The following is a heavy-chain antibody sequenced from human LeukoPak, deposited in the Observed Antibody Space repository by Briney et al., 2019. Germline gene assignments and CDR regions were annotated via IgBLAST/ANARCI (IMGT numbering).Heavy chain of an antibody. CDR3: ASGYSSGWYVIDY. Sequence: PGGSLRLSCAASGFTFSSYWMSWVRQAPGKGLEWVANIKQDGSEKDYVDSVKGRFTISRDNAKSSLYLQMNSLRAEDTAVYYCASGYSSGWYVIDYWGQGTLVTVSS. CDR1: GFTFSSYW. CDR2: IKQDGSEK. V-gene: IGHV3-7*01. D-gene: IGHD6-19*01. J-gene: IGHJ4*02.